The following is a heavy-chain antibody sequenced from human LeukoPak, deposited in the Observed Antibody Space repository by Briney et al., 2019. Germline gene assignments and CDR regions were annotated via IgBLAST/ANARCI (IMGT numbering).Heavy chain of an antibody. J-gene: IGHJ6*03. CDR3: ARDFSSLSPIYYYMDV. V-gene: IGHV3-21*01. CDR2: ISSSSYI. CDR1: GFTFSSYS. Sequence: PGGSLRLSCAASGFTFSSYSMNWVRPAPGKGLEWVSSISSSSYIYYSDSVKGRFTISRDNAKNSLYLQMNSLRAEDTAVYYGARDFSSLSPIYYYMDVWGKGATVTVSS. D-gene: IGHD2/OR15-2a*01.